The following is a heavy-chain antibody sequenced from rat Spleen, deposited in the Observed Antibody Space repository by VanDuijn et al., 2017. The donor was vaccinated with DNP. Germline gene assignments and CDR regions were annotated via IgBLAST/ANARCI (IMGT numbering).Heavy chain of an antibody. Sequence: EVQLQESGPGLVEPSQSLSLTCSVTGYSITSNYWGWIRKFPGNKMEYIGHISYSGTTNYNPSLKSRISIFRDTSKNQFFLQVNSVTTEDTATFFCARSYYDGTYYFDYWGQGVMVTVSS. J-gene: IGHJ2*01. D-gene: IGHD1-12*02. CDR2: ISYSGTT. CDR3: ARSYYDGTYYFDY. V-gene: IGHV3-1*01. CDR1: GYSITSNY.